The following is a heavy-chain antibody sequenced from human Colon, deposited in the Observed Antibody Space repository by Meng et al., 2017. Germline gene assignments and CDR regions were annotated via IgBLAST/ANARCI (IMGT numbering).Heavy chain of an antibody. CDR2: IWYDGNNK. CDR1: GFTFTSYG. CDR3: ARSRDGYTHGLS. Sequence: QVQLVESGGGAVQPGNSVRLSCAASGFTFTSYGMLWIRQAPGKGLEWVALIWYDGNNKFYADSVKGRFTISRDNSKNTLYLQMNSLTAEDTAVYYCARSRDGYTHGLSWGQGTLVTVSS. D-gene: IGHD5-24*01. V-gene: IGHV3-33*01. J-gene: IGHJ5*02.